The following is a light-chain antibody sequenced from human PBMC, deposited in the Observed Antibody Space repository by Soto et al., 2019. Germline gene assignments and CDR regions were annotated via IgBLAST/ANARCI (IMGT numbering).Light chain of an antibody. CDR3: QKYNSAPLT. J-gene: IGKJ4*01. V-gene: IGKV1-27*01. CDR1: LPIRNY. CDR2: AAS. Sequence: DIQMTPSPCSLFASVEDRVTITCRASLPIRNYLAWYQQKPDKIPNLLIYAASTLQAGVPYRFSGSGSGTDFTLTISSLQPEDVAAYYCQKYNSAPLTFGGGTKVDIK.